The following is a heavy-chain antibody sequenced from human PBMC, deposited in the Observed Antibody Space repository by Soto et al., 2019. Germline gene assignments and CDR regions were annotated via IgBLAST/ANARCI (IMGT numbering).Heavy chain of an antibody. D-gene: IGHD3-16*02. J-gene: IGHJ4*02. CDR2: FSRTDNTV. Sequence: PGGSLRLSCAASGFMFSDYAMDWVRQAPGKGLEWVSYFSRTDNTVQYADSVKGRFIISRDNVANSLYLQMHSLTAEDTAIYYCARIPFDHVWGTDRYSPNFDYWGQGTQVTVSS. V-gene: IGHV3-48*03. CDR1: GFMFSDYA. CDR3: ARIPFDHVWGTDRYSPNFDY.